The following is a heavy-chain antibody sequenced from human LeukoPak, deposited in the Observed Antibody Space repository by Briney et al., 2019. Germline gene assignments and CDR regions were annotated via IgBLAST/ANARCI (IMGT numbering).Heavy chain of an antibody. V-gene: IGHV3-20*04. CDR2: INWNGGST. Sequence: GGSLRLSCASSGFTFDDYGMSWVRQAPGKGLEWVSGINWNGGSTGYADSVKGRFPISRDNAKNSLYLQMNSLRAEDTALYYCAREYLKYYDFWSGYTYWGQGTLVTVSS. CDR1: GFTFDDYG. D-gene: IGHD3-3*01. J-gene: IGHJ4*02. CDR3: AREYLKYYDFWSGYTY.